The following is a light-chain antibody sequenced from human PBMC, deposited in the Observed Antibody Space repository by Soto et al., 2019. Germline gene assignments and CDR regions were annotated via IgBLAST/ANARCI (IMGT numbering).Light chain of an antibody. CDR3: CSYAGSSTCV. J-gene: IGLJ1*01. Sequence: QSVLTQPASVSGSPGQSITISCTGTSSDVGSYNLVSWYQQHPGKAHKLMIYEGSKRPSGVSNRFSGSKSGNTASLTISGLQAEDDDYYYCCSYAGSSTCVFGTGTKVTVL. CDR2: EGS. CDR1: SSDVGSYNL. V-gene: IGLV2-23*01.